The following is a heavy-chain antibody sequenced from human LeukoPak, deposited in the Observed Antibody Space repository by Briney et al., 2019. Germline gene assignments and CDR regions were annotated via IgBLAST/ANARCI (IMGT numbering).Heavy chain of an antibody. Sequence: SETLSLTCAVSGGSISSGGYSWSCIRQPPGKGLEWIGYIYHSGSTYYNPSLKSRVTISVDRSKNQFSLKLSSVTAADTAVYYCARVLEYYYDSSGYDDAFDIWGQGTMVTVSS. D-gene: IGHD3-22*01. CDR1: GGSISSGGYS. CDR2: IYHSGST. CDR3: ARVLEYYYDSSGYDDAFDI. J-gene: IGHJ3*02. V-gene: IGHV4-30-2*01.